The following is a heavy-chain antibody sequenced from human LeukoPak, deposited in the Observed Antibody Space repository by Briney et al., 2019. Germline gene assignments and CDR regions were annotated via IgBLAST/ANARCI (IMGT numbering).Heavy chain of an antibody. V-gene: IGHV3-30*02. Sequence: GGSLRLSCAASGFTFSSHGMHWVRQAPGKGLYWVAFMPYDGNNKYYADSVKGRFTISRDNSKNTLFLQMNSLRPEDTAVYYCANGPTSGGYFSYIDYWGQGTLVTVSS. CDR2: MPYDGNNK. CDR1: GFTFSSHG. CDR3: ANGPTSGGYFSYIDY. J-gene: IGHJ4*02. D-gene: IGHD5-12*01.